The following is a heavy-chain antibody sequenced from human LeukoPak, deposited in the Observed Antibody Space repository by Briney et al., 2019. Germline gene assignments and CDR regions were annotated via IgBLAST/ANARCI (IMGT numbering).Heavy chain of an antibody. CDR2: IYSGGTT. CDR1: EFTVSSNY. V-gene: IGHV3-66*01. J-gene: IGHJ4*02. D-gene: IGHD6-19*01. Sequence: GGSLRLSCAVSEFTVSSNYMSWVRQAPGKGLEWVSVIYSGGTTYYADSVKGRFTISRDNAKNTLYLQMNSLRAEDTAVYYCARERTSGWDAFDFWGQGTLVTVSS. CDR3: ARERTSGWDAFDF.